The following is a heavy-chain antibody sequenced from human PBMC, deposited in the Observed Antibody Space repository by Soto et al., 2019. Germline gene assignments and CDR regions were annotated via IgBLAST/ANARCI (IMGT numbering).Heavy chain of an antibody. V-gene: IGHV3-7*01. CDR3: ARVVYSNGWSLDS. CDR2: IKQDGSEK. Sequence: GGSLRLSCAASGFLFGSFWMSWVRQAPGKGLEWVANIKQDGSEKYYVDSVKGRFTLSRDNAKNSLHLQMNSLKAEDTAMYLCARVVYSNGWSLDSWGQGTLVTVS. J-gene: IGHJ5*01. D-gene: IGHD6-19*01. CDR1: GFLFGSFW.